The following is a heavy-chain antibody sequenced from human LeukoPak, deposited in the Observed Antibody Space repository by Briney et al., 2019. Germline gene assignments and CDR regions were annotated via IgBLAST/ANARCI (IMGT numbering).Heavy chain of an antibody. V-gene: IGHV3-21*01. CDR3: ARGGGHCSSTSCYRDFDY. J-gene: IGHJ4*02. CDR1: GFTFSSYN. CDR2: ISSSSSYI. Sequence: GGSLRLSCAASGFTFSSYNMNWVRQAPGKGLEWVSSISSSSSYIYYADSVKGRFTISRGNAKNSLYLQMNSLTAEDTAVYYCARGGGHCSSTSCYRDFDYWGQGTLVTVSS. D-gene: IGHD2-2*02.